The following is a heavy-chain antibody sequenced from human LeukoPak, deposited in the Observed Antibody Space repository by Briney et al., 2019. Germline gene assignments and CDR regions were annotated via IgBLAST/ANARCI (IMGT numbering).Heavy chain of an antibody. CDR1: GFTFSSYS. Sequence: GGSLRLSCAASGFTFSSYSMNWVRQAPGKGLEWVSYISSSSSTIYYADSVKGRFTISRDNSKNTLYLQMNSLRAEDTAVYYCARDYYDSSGYYPWYGMDVWGQGTTVTVSS. D-gene: IGHD3-22*01. J-gene: IGHJ6*02. CDR2: ISSSSSTI. V-gene: IGHV3-48*01. CDR3: ARDYYDSSGYYPWYGMDV.